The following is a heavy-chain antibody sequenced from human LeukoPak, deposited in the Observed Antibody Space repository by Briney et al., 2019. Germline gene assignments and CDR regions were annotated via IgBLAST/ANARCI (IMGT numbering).Heavy chain of an antibody. V-gene: IGHV3-33*08. Sequence: GGSLRLSCAASGFTFSSYSMNWVRQAPGKGLEWVAVIWYDGSNKYYADSVKGRFTISRDNSKNTLYLQMNSLRAEDTAVYYCARDYGMVATPPDAFDIWGQGTMVTVSS. CDR2: IWYDGSNK. CDR1: GFTFSSYS. D-gene: IGHD5-12*01. J-gene: IGHJ3*02. CDR3: ARDYGMVATPPDAFDI.